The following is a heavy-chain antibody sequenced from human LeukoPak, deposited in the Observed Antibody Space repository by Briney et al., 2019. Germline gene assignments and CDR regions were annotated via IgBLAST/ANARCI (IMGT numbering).Heavy chain of an antibody. J-gene: IGHJ5*02. D-gene: IGHD3-16*02. Sequence: GGSLRLSCAASGFTFRNYAMNWVRQAPGKGLEWVSAVNTNGGSTYYAASVKGRFTVSRDNSANTLSLQMNSLTVADTAIYYCVREDFAYVSETYRYWFDPWGQGTLVTVSS. CDR3: VREDFAYVSETYRYWFDP. CDR2: VNTNGGST. V-gene: IGHV3-23*01. CDR1: GFTFRNYA.